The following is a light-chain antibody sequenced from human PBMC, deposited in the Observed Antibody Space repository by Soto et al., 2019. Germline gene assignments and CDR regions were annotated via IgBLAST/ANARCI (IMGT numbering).Light chain of an antibody. CDR1: QRINNW. CDR3: QQYHTYPYT. CDR2: DAS. J-gene: IGKJ2*01. V-gene: IGKV1-5*01. Sequence: DIQMTQSPSTLSASVGDRVTITCRASQRINNWLAWDQQKPGKAPKFLMFDASTLETGVPSRFSGSGSGTEFTLTLSSLQPDDFATYFCQQYHTYPYTFGQGTKLEIK.